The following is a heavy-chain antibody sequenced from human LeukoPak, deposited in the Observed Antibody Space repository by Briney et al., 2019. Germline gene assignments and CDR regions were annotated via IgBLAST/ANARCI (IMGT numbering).Heavy chain of an antibody. V-gene: IGHV1-2*02. J-gene: IGHJ4*02. CDR1: GYTFTGYF. Sequence: ASVKVSCKASGYTFTGYFIHWVRQAPGQGLEWMGWINPNNGGTNYAQKFQGRVTMTRDTSISTAYMELNRLTSDDTAVYYCARDLSSTPHWELDYWGQGTLVTVSS. CDR2: INPNNGGT. CDR3: ARDLSSTPHWELDY. D-gene: IGHD1-26*01.